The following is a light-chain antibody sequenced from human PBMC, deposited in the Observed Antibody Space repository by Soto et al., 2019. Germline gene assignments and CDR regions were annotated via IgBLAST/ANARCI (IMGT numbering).Light chain of an antibody. CDR2: WAS. J-gene: IGKJ4*02. CDR1: QSLLYSSSHKNY. V-gene: IGKV4-1*01. CDR3: QQYYSAPLT. Sequence: DIVMTQSPDSLAVSLGERATIPCKSSQSLLYSSSHKNYLAWYQQKPGQSPKLLIYWASTRETGVPDRFSGSGSGTDFTLTISSLQAEDVAVYYCQQYYSAPLTFGGGTKVEIK.